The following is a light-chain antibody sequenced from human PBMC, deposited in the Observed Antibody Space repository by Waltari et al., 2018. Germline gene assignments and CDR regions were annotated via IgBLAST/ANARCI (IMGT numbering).Light chain of an antibody. CDR3: QQRGNWPPLT. CDR1: QSVSSF. V-gene: IGKV3-11*01. Sequence: EIVLTQSPATLSLSPGERATLSCRASQSVSSFLAWYQQKPGQAPRLVIYDASNRATGIPARFSGSGSGTDFTRTMRRLVPEGLAGYECQQRGNWPPLTFGGGTKVVIK. CDR2: DAS. J-gene: IGKJ4*01.